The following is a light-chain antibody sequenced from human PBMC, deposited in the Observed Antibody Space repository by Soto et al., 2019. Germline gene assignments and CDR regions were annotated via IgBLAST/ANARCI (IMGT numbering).Light chain of an antibody. CDR2: EVT. V-gene: IGLV2-11*01. CDR3: CSYAGNYIYV. CDR1: SSDVGDYIF. J-gene: IGLJ1*01. Sequence: QSALTQPRSVSGSPGQSVTISCTGTSSDVGDYIFVSWYQQHPGKAPQLILYEVTKRPSGVPDRFSGSKSGNVASLTISGLQAEDDADYYCCSYAGNYIYVFGTGTKVTVL.